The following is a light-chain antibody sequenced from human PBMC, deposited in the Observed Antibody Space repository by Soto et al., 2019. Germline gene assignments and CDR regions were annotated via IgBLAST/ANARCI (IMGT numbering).Light chain of an antibody. J-gene: IGKJ5*01. Sequence: DIVITQTPLSSPVCLAQPSSISCKSIQSLVYSDRNTYLSWLHQRPGQHPRLLIDKSSHRFAGVPDRFSGSGAGTEFTLKISRVEPEDVGIYYCVQGTLFPQTFGQGTRLEIK. CDR3: VQGTLFPQT. V-gene: IGKV2-24*01. CDR1: QSLVYSDRNTY. CDR2: KSS.